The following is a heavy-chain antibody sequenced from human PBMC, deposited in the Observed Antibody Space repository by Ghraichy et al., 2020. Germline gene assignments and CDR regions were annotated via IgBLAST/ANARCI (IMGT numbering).Heavy chain of an antibody. CDR3: AKDRDYYDSSGYYFNAFDI. J-gene: IGHJ3*02. V-gene: IGHV3-23*01. Sequence: GGSLRLSCAASGFTFSTFSNYAVSWVRQAPGKGLEWVSTIHGTGSGTYSTDSVKGRFTISRDSSKNTLYLQMNSLRAEDTAVYYCAKDRDYYDSSGYYFNAFDIWGQGTMVTVSS. CDR1: GFTFSTFSNYA. CDR2: IHGTGSGT. D-gene: IGHD3-22*01.